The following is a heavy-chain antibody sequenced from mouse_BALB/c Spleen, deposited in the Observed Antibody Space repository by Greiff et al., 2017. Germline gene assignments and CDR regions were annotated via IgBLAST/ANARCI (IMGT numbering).Heavy chain of an antibody. CDR2: INPSTGYT. V-gene: IGHV1-7*01. Sequence: VKLQESGAELAKPGASVKMSCKASGYTFTSYWMHWVKQRPGQGLEWIGYINPSTGYTEYNQKFKDKATLTADKSSSTAYMQLSSLTSEDSAVYYCARSHYYGSSYLYYYAMDYWGQGTSVTVSS. CDR1: GYTFTSYW. J-gene: IGHJ4*01. CDR3: ARSHYYGSSYLYYYAMDY. D-gene: IGHD1-1*01.